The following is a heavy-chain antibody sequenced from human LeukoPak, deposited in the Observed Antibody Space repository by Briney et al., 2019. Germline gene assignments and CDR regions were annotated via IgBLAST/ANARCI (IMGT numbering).Heavy chain of an antibody. CDR3: ASSREMATITPFDY. V-gene: IGHV4-59*08. CDR2: IYYSGST. D-gene: IGHD5-24*01. J-gene: IGHJ4*02. Sequence: PSETLSLTCTVSGGSINNYSWSWIRQPPGKGLEWIGYIYYSGSTNYNPSLKSRLTISVETSKNQFPLKLSSVTAADTAVYYCASSREMATITPFDYWGQGTLVTVSS. CDR1: GGSINNYS.